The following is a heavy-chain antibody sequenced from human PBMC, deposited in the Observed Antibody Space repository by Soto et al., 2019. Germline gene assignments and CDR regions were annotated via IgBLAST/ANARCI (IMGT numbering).Heavy chain of an antibody. Sequence: GGSLRLSCAASGFTFSSYSMNWVRQAPGKGLEWVSYISSSSSTIYYADSVKGRFTISRDNAKNSLYLQMNSLRDEDTAVYYCAREIPRQPLPYSSRPGYWGQGTLVTVSS. J-gene: IGHJ4*02. CDR2: ISSSSSTI. CDR3: AREIPRQPLPYSSRPGY. CDR1: GFTFSSYS. D-gene: IGHD6-13*01. V-gene: IGHV3-48*02.